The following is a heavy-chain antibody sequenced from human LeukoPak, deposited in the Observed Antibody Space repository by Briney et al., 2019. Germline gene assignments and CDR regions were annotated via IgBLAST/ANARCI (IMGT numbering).Heavy chain of an antibody. D-gene: IGHD3-10*01. Sequence: GGSLRLSCAASGFTFSSYAMSWVRQAPGKGLEWLSAFSGRGGGTYYADSVKGRFTISRDNSKNTLYLQMNSLRAEDTAVYYCAKDLGSGLSGGFPHKFRHGSGSPVDPCGQGPLVTGSS. V-gene: IGHV3-23*01. CDR2: FSGRGGGT. CDR1: GFTFSSYA. J-gene: IGHJ5*02. CDR3: AKDLGSGLSGGFPHKFRHGSGSPVDP.